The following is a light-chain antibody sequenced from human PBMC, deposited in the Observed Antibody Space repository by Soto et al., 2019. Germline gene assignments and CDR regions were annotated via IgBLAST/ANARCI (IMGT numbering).Light chain of an antibody. CDR1: SSDVGGYVY. CDR2: EVS. J-gene: IGLJ3*02. Sequence: QSALTQPASVSGSPGQSITISCTGTSSDVGGYVYVSWYQQHPGKAPKLMISEVSHRPSGVSYRFSGSKSGNTASLTISGLKAEDEADYYCSSYAGFYTWVFGGGTKVTVL. CDR3: SSYAGFYTWV. V-gene: IGLV2-14*01.